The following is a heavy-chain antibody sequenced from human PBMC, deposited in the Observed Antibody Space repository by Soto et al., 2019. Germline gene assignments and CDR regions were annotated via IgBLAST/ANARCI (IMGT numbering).Heavy chain of an antibody. CDR2: ISSIGNNI. Sequence: EVQMVESGGGLVQLGGSLRLSCVVSGFNFHNYGMNWVRQAPGKGPEWVSYISSIGNNINYANSVKGRFTISRDNAKRSLYLQMNSLRDEDTAVYYCARGGAARPDYWGQGNPVTVSS. CDR1: GFNFHNYG. V-gene: IGHV3-48*02. J-gene: IGHJ4*02. D-gene: IGHD6-6*01. CDR3: ARGGAARPDY.